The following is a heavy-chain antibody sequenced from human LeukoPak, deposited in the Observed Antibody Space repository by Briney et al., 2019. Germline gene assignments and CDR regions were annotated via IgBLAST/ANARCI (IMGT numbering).Heavy chain of an antibody. J-gene: IGHJ4*02. CDR1: VYTFTSYD. Sequence: ASVKVSCKASVYTFTSYDINWVRQATGQGLEWMGWMNPNSGKTCYAQKFQGRVTMPRHNSISTAYMELSSLRSEDTAVYYCARGGAWEWELHWGQGTLVTVSS. D-gene: IGHD1-26*01. CDR2: MNPNSGKT. V-gene: IGHV1-8*01. CDR3: ARGGAWEWELH.